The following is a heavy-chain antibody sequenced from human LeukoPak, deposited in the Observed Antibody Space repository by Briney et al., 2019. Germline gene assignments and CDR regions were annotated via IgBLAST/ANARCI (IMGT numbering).Heavy chain of an antibody. CDR3: AKVYNSFGELSGFDY. J-gene: IGHJ4*02. V-gene: IGHV4-31*03. CDR2: IHHSGST. Sequence: SETLSLTCTVSGDSISGQGYYWNWIRQHPVKGLEWMGYIHHSGSTYYNPSLGSRITMSVYTSKNQFSLKLTSMTAADTAVYYCAKVYNSFGELSGFDYWGQGALVTVSS. D-gene: IGHD3-10*01. CDR1: GDSISGQGYY.